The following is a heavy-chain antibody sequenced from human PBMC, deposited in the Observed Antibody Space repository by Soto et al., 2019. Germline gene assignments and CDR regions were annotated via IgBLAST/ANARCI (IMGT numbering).Heavy chain of an antibody. V-gene: IGHV4-61*01. Sequence: PSETLSLTCTVSGGSVSSGSYYWSWIRQPPGKGLEWIGYIYYSGGTNYNPSLKSRVTISVDTSKNQFSLKLSSVTAADTAVYYCARELRFLEWLYHRWFDPWGQGTLVTVSS. J-gene: IGHJ5*02. CDR3: ARELRFLEWLYHRWFDP. CDR1: GGSVSSGSYY. CDR2: IYYSGGT. D-gene: IGHD3-3*01.